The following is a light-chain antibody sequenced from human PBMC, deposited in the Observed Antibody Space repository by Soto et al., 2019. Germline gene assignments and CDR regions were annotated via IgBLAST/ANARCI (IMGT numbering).Light chain of an antibody. CDR1: QRVTSTY. Sequence: EIVLTQSPGTLSLSPGERATLSCRASQRVTSTYLAWYQQKPGQPPRLLIYGASNRATGIPDRFSGSGSGTDFTLTISRLEPEDFTVYYCQQYHSLPTTFGPGTKVDI. CDR3: QQYHSLPTT. CDR2: GAS. J-gene: IGKJ3*01. V-gene: IGKV3-20*01.